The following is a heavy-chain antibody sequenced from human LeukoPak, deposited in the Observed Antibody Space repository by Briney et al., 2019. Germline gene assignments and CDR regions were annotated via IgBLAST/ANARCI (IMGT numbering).Heavy chain of an antibody. J-gene: IGHJ4*02. CDR3: ARVVVISADDLYFDY. D-gene: IGHD3-22*01. Sequence: GGSLRLSCAASGFTFSSYWMSWVRQAPGKGLEWVANIKKDGSEKYYVDSVKGRFTISRDNAKTSLYLQMNSLRAEDTAVYYCARVVVISADDLYFDYWGQGTLVTVSS. V-gene: IGHV3-7*01. CDR1: GFTFSSYW. CDR2: IKKDGSEK.